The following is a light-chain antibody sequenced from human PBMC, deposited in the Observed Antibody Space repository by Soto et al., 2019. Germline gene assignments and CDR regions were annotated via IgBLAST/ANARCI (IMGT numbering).Light chain of an antibody. CDR1: QSVLYSSNNKNY. CDR3: QQYYSIPLT. J-gene: IGKJ3*01. V-gene: IGKV4-1*01. Sequence: EIVMTQSPDSLAVSLGERATINCKSSQSVLYSSNNKNYLAWYQQKPGQPPKLLIYWASTRESGVPDRFSGSGSGTDFTLTISSLQAEDVAVYYCQQYYSIPLTFGPGTKVDIK. CDR2: WAS.